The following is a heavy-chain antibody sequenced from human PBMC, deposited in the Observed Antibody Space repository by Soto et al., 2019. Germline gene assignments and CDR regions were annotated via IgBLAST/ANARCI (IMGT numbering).Heavy chain of an antibody. CDR1: GFTFDEHS. V-gene: IGHV3-9*01. CDR2: ISSNSDNK. CDR3: TKGTWGSPFDI. Sequence: GGSLRLSCVASGFTFDEHSMHWVRQAPGKGLEWVSGISSNSDNKPYADSVKGRFTISRDNAKNSLYLQMNSLRPEDTALYYCTKGTWGSPFDIWGQGTMVTVSS. D-gene: IGHD7-27*01. J-gene: IGHJ3*02.